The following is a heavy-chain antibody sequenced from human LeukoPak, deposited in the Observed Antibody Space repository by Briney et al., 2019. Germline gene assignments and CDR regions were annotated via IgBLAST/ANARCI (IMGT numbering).Heavy chain of an antibody. J-gene: IGHJ4*02. CDR3: ARDLGSVRSSWYYFDY. Sequence: ASVKVSCKASGYTFTSYGISWVRQAPGQGLEWMGIINPSGGSTSYAQKFQGRVTMTRDTSTSTVYMEPSSLRSEDTAVYYCARDLGSVRSSWYYFDYWGQGTLVTVSS. CDR1: GYTFTSYG. D-gene: IGHD6-13*01. V-gene: IGHV1-46*01. CDR2: INPSGGST.